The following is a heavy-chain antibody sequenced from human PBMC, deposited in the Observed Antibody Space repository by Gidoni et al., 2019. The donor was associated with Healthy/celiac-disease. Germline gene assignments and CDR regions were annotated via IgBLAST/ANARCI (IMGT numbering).Heavy chain of an antibody. J-gene: IGHJ4*02. CDR2: TYYSGST. CDR3: ARLRFRTRVATIKGLPDY. Sequence: QLQLQESGPGLVKPSATLSLTCTVSLCSICSSSYYWGWIRPPPGQGLEWIGSTYYSGSTYYNPSLKSRVTISVDTSKNQFSLKLSSVTAADTAVYYCARLRFRTRVATIKGLPDYWGQGTLVTVSS. V-gene: IGHV4-39*01. CDR1: LCSICSSSYY. D-gene: IGHD5-12*01.